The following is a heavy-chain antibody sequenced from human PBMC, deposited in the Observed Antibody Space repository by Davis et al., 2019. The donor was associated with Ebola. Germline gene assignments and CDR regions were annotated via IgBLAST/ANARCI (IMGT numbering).Heavy chain of an antibody. D-gene: IGHD3-9*01. J-gene: IGHJ6*02. CDR1: GFTFSSYA. CDR2: ISGSGGST. CDR3: AKGDDILTGYYPPNYYYYGMDV. Sequence: GESLKISCAASGFTFSSYAMSWVRQAPGKGLEWVSAISGSGGSTYYADSVKGRFTISRDNSKNTLYLQMNSLRAEDTAVYYCAKGDDILTGYYPPNYYYYGMDVWGQGTTVTVSS. V-gene: IGHV3-23*01.